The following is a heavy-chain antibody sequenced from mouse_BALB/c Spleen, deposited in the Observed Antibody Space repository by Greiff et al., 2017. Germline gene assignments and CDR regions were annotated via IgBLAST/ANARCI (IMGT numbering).Heavy chain of an antibody. J-gene: IGHJ4*01. CDR2: ISSGGST. CDR1: GFTFSSYA. D-gene: IGHD2-1*01. CDR3: AREGFIYYGNYDAMDY. Sequence: EVQVVESGGGLVKPGGSLKLSCAASGFTFSSYAMSWVRQTPEKRLEWVASISSGGSTYYPDSVKGRFTISRDNARNILYLQMSSLRSEDTAMYYCAREGFIYYGNYDAMDYWGQGTSVTVSS. V-gene: IGHV5-6-5*01.